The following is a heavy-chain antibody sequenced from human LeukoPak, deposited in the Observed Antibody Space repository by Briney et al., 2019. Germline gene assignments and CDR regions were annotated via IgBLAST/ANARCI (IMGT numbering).Heavy chain of an antibody. V-gene: IGHV4-59*01. Sequence: SETLSLTCTVSGGSISSYYWSWIRQPPGKGLEWIGYIYYSGSTNYNPSLKSRVTISVDTSKNQFSLKLSSVTAADTAVYYCARWEIAAPRSGWFDPWGQGTLVTVSS. J-gene: IGHJ5*02. D-gene: IGHD6-13*01. CDR2: IYYSGST. CDR3: ARWEIAAPRSGWFDP. CDR1: GGSISSYY.